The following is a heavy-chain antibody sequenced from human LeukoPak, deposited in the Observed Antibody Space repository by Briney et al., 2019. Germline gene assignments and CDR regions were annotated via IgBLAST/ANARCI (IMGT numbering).Heavy chain of an antibody. Sequence: GGSLRLSCAASGXTFSSFAMNWVRQAPGKGLEWVSTVSGSGGSTYYADSVKGRFTISRDNSKTTVFLHMNSLRAEDTAVYYCAKEGLVTAPFDSWGQGTLVTVSS. V-gene: IGHV3-23*01. D-gene: IGHD5-18*01. CDR2: VSGSGGST. J-gene: IGHJ4*02. CDR3: AKEGLVTAPFDS. CDR1: GXTFSSFA.